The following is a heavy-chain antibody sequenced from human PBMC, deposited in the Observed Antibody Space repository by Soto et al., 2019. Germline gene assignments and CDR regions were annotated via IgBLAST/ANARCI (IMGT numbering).Heavy chain of an antibody. CDR3: ARRGYYYYGMDV. J-gene: IGHJ6*02. V-gene: IGHV1-8*01. D-gene: IGHD2-15*01. CDR1: GYTFTSYD. CDR2: MNPNSGNT. Sequence: EASVKVSCKASGYTFTSYDINWVRQATGQGLEWMGWMNPNSGNTGYAQKFQGRVTMTRNTSISTAYMELSSLRSEDTAVYYCARRGYYYYGMDVWGQGTTVTVSS.